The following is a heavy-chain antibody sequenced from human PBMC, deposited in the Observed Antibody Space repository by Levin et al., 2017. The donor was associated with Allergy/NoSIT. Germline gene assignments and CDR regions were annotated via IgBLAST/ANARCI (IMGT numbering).Heavy chain of an antibody. Sequence: PSQTLSLTCTVSGGSISSYYWSWIRQPPGKGLEWIGYIYYSGSTNYNPSLKSRVTISVDTSKNQFSLKLSSVTAADTAVYYCARVSYYDSSGYDSDYFDYWGQGTLVTVSS. CDR1: GGSISSYY. V-gene: IGHV4-59*01. CDR2: IYYSGST. CDR3: ARVSYYDSSGYDSDYFDY. D-gene: IGHD3-22*01. J-gene: IGHJ4*02.